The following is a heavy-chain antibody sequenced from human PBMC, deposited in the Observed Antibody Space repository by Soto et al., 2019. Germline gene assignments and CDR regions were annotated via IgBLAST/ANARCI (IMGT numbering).Heavy chain of an antibody. Sequence: SLNMSGRASGCRFTSYWIGGVRQMPGKGLEWMGIIYPGDSDTRYSPSFQGQVAISADKSISTAYLQWSSLKASDTAMYYCARTESGYSYGFADVWGQGTTVTVSS. J-gene: IGHJ6*02. CDR3: ARTESGYSYGFADV. D-gene: IGHD5-18*01. CDR1: GCRFTSYW. CDR2: IYPGDSDT. V-gene: IGHV5-51*01.